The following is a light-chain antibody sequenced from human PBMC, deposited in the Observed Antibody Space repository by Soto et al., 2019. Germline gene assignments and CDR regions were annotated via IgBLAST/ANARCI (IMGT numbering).Light chain of an antibody. CDR1: QTVGNNY. J-gene: IGKJ1*01. CDR3: QQYGSSPWT. Sequence: EIVLTQSPGTLSLSPWDGATLSCRASQTVGNNYLAWYQQRPGQAPRLLIHGASSRATGIPDRFSGSGSGTDFTLTISRLEPEDFAVYYCQQYGSSPWTFGQGTKVDIK. V-gene: IGKV3-20*01. CDR2: GAS.